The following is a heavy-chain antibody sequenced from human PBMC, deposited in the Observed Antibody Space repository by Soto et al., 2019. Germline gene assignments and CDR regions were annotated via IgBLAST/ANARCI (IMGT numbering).Heavy chain of an antibody. CDR1: GFTFSRYG. J-gene: IGHJ4*02. CDR2: VRSDGDTT. Sequence: PGGSLRLSCAASGFTFSRYGMNWVRQAPGKGLEWVSGVRSDGDTTYNADSVKGRFTVSRDNFKITVDLQMNSLRVEDTAVYYCAKGKGVGATPDGANCWGQGTLVTVSS. CDR3: AKGKGVGATPDGANC. D-gene: IGHD1-26*01. V-gene: IGHV3-23*01.